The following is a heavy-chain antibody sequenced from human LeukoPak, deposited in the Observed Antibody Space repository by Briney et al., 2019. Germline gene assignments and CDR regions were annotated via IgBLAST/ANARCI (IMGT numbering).Heavy chain of an antibody. J-gene: IGHJ4*02. CDR1: GASISSYY. D-gene: IGHD3-22*01. V-gene: IGHV4-59*08. Sequence: LXXXVSGASISSYYWSWIRQPPGKGLEXIGYIYYSGSTNYNPSLKSRVTISVDTSKNQFSLKLSSVTAADTAVYYCASSKTHYYDSSGYLAFDYWGQGTLVTVSS. CDR2: IYYSGST. CDR3: ASSKTHYYDSSGYLAFDY.